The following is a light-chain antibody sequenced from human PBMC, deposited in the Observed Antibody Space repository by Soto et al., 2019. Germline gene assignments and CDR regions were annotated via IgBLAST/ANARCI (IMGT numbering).Light chain of an antibody. CDR2: GAS. J-gene: IGKJ3*01. CDR1: QGISSS. Sequence: DIQMTQSPSSLSASVGDTVTITCRASQGISSSLAWYQQKAGKVPDLLIYGASTLQSGVPSHFSGSGSGTDFTLTISSLQPEDVATYYCQEYHSPPFTVGPGTKVEMK. V-gene: IGKV1-27*01. CDR3: QEYHSPPFT.